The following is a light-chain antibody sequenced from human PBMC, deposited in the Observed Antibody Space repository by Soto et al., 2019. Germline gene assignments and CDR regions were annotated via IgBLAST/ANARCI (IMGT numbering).Light chain of an antibody. J-gene: IGKJ4*01. CDR3: QQHNDWPLT. V-gene: IGKV3-15*01. Sequence: EIVMTQSPATLSVSPGERVTLSCRASQSVSNNLAWYQQKPGQAPRLLIYGATATATGIPARFSGSGSGTEFTLTISSLQSEDFAVYYCQQHNDWPLTFGGGTKEEIK. CDR1: QSVSNN. CDR2: GAT.